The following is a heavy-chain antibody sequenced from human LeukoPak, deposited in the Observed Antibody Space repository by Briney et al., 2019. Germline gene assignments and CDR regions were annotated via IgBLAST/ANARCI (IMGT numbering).Heavy chain of an antibody. D-gene: IGHD4-11*01. J-gene: IGHJ6*03. CDR2: ISPTSGAI. CDR1: GFTFSGFG. CDR3: ARDRHYPAPSTVTTDYYRYMDV. V-gene: IGHV3-48*04. Sequence: GGSLRLSCAESGFTFSGFGMNWVRQAPGKGLERVSYISPTSGAIYYSGSVKGRFTVSRDNAKNSLYLQMNSLRVEDTAVYYCARDRHYPAPSTVTTDYYRYMDVWGKGTTVTVSS.